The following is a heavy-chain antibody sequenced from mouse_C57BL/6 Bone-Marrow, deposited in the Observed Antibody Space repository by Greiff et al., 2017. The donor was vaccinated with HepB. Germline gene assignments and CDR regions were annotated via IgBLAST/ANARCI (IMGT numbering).Heavy chain of an antibody. CDR1: GYTFTTYP. D-gene: IGHD2-4*01. CDR2: IHPYNDDT. Sequence: VQLQQSGAELVKPGASVKMSCKASGYTFTTYPIEWMKQNQGKSLEWIGTIHPYNDDTKYNEKFKGKATVTVEKSTSTVYLELSRLTSDDSAVYYCTVNDYDGFACGGQGTRVTVSA. V-gene: IGHV1-47*01. J-gene: IGHJ3*01. CDR3: TVNDYDGFAC.